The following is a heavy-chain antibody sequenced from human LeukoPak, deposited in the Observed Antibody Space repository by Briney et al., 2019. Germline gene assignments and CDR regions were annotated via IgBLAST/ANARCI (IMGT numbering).Heavy chain of an antibody. D-gene: IGHD1-1*01. Sequence: GGSLRLSCAASGFTFSDHFMDWVRQAPGKGLEWVGRIRKKPNSYTTGYAASVKGRFTFSRDDSKNSLYLQMNSLETEDTAVYYCARVSATTGATDALDFWGQGTMVTVSS. V-gene: IGHV3-72*01. CDR1: GFTFSDHF. J-gene: IGHJ3*01. CDR3: ARVSATTGATDALDF. CDR2: IRKKPNSYTT.